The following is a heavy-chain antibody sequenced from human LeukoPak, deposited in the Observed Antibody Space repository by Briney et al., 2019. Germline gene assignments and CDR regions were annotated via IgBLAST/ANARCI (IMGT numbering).Heavy chain of an antibody. D-gene: IGHD3-10*01. CDR2: INHSGST. CDR3: ARLRRFGESNDY. Sequence: SETLSLTCAVYGGSFSGYYWRWIRQPPGKGLEWIGEINHSGSTNYNPSLKSRVTISVDTSKNQFSLRLSSVTAADTAVYYCARLRRFGESNDYWGQGTLVTVSS. CDR1: GGSFSGYY. V-gene: IGHV4-34*01. J-gene: IGHJ4*02.